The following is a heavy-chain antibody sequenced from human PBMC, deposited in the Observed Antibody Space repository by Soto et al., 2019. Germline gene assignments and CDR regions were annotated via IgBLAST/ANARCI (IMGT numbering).Heavy chain of an antibody. D-gene: IGHD2-15*01. CDR1: GFILSTYA. Sequence: QVQLVESGGGVVQPGRSLRLSCAASGFILSTYAMYWVRQAPGKGLEWVAVISYDGNNKYYADSVKGRVTISRDNSKXPXSXQXXSLRAEDTAVYYCARAGCDGGSCYTLVGLRYGMDVWGQGTTVTVSS. J-gene: IGHJ6*02. CDR3: ARAGCDGGSCYTLVGLRYGMDV. V-gene: IGHV3-30-3*01. CDR2: ISYDGNNK.